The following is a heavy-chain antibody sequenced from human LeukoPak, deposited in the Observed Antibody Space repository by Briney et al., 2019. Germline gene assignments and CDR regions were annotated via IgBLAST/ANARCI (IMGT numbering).Heavy chain of an antibody. CDR3: TASDHLYCSSSSCHFDY. J-gene: IGHJ4*02. V-gene: IGHV3-48*04. D-gene: IGHD2-2*01. CDR1: GFTFSHHG. CDR2: ISSSGSTI. Sequence: GGTLRLSCAASGFTFSHHGMNWVRQAPGKGLEWVSYISSSGSTIYYADSVKGRFTISRDNAKNSLYLQMNSLRAEDTAVYYCTASDHLYCSSSSCHFDYWGQGTLATVAS.